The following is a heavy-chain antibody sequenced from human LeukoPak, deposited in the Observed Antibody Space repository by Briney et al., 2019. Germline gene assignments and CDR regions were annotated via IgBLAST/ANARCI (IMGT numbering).Heavy chain of an antibody. CDR3: AREGPYGSGSYYTYWFDP. V-gene: IGHV4-34*01. CDR1: GGSFSGYQ. CDR2: INHSGST. J-gene: IGHJ5*02. D-gene: IGHD3-10*01. Sequence: SETLSLTCAVYGGSFSGYQWTWIRQPPGKGLEWIGEINHSGSTNYSPSLKSRVTVSIDTSKNHFSLKLSSVTAADTAVYYCAREGPYGSGSYYTYWFDPWGQGTLVTVCS.